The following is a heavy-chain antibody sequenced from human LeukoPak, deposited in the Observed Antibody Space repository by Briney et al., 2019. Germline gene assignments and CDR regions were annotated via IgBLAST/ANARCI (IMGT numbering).Heavy chain of an antibody. D-gene: IGHD3-3*01. J-gene: IGHJ4*02. V-gene: IGHV4-34*01. Sequence: SETLSLTCAVYGGSFSGYYWSWIRQPPGKGLEWIGEINHSGSTNYNPSLKSRVTISVDTSKNQFSLKLSSVTAADTAVYYCARAEQRGSYYDFWSGYYRDYYFDYWGQGTLVIVSS. CDR2: INHSGST. CDR3: ARAEQRGSYYDFWSGYYRDYYFDY. CDR1: GGSFSGYY.